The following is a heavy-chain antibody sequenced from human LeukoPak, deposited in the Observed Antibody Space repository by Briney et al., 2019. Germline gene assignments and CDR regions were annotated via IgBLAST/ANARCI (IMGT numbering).Heavy chain of an antibody. CDR2: IYSGGST. Sequence: GGSLRLSCAASGFTVSSNYMSWVRQAPGKGLEWVSVIYSGGSTYYADSVKGRFTISRDNSKNTLYLQMNSLRAEDTAVYYCARVMSGIAAFNWGQGTLVTVSS. CDR3: ARVMSGIAAFN. J-gene: IGHJ4*02. CDR1: GFTVSSNY. D-gene: IGHD6-13*01. V-gene: IGHV3-66*01.